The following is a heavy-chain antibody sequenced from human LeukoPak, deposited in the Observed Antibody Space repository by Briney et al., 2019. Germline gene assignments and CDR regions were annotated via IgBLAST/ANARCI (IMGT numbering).Heavy chain of an antibody. J-gene: IGHJ3*02. V-gene: IGHV3-23*01. CDR1: RFTFSSYG. CDR2: ISGSGDSA. Sequence: GGSLRLSCAASRFTFSSYGMSWVRQAPGKGLEWVSAISGSGDSAYYADSVKGRFTISRDNSKNTLYLQMNSLRAEDTAIYYCAKVAYSGYDHNAFDIWGQGTMVTVSS. D-gene: IGHD5-12*01. CDR3: AKVAYSGYDHNAFDI.